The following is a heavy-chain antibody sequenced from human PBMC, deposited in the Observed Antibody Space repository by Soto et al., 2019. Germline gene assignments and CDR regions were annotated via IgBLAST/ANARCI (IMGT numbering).Heavy chain of an antibody. V-gene: IGHV1-46*01. D-gene: IGHD2-21*02. CDR3: ARGGHVVVVTAALDY. J-gene: IGHJ4*02. CDR1: GDTFTAYY. CDR2: VNPSGGHT. Sequence: QVQLVQSGAEVKKPGASVKVSCKASGDTFTAYYIHWVRQAPGQGLEWMGTVNPSGGHTTYAQHFLGRVTMTRDTSPSTLYMELTSLTSEDTAVYYCARGGHVVVVTAALDYWGQGTLVTVSS.